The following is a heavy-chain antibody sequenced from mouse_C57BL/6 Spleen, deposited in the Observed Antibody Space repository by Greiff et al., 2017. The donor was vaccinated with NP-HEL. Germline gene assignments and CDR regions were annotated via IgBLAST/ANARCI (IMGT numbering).Heavy chain of an antibody. CDR2: ISDGGSYT. V-gene: IGHV5-4*01. CDR3: ANYGSSYYAMDY. D-gene: IGHD1-1*01. J-gene: IGHJ4*01. CDR1: GFTFSSYA. Sequence: EVQGVESGGGLVKPGGSLKLSCAASGFTFSSYAMSWVRQTPEKRLEWVATISDGGSYTYYPDNVKGRFIISRDNAKNNLYLQMSHLKSEDTAMYYCANYGSSYYAMDYWGQGTSVTVSS.